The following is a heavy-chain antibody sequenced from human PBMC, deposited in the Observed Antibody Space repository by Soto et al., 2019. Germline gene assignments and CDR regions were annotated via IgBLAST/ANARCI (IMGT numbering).Heavy chain of an antibody. CDR3: ARFRLSGYGDDYGMDV. V-gene: IGHV4-31*03. J-gene: IGHJ6*02. CDR2: IYYSGST. D-gene: IGHD4-17*01. Sequence: QVQLQESCPGLVKPSQTLTLTCTVSGGSISSGGYNWNWIHQHPGKGLEWIGYIYYSGSTYYNPFLKSRVTISVDTSKNQFSLKLSSVTAADTAVYYCARFRLSGYGDDYGMDVWGQGTTVTVSS. CDR1: GGSISSGGYN.